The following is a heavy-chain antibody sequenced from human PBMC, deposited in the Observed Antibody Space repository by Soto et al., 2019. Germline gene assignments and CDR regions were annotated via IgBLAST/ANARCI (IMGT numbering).Heavy chain of an antibody. CDR2: ISGSGGST. D-gene: IGHD6-19*01. CDR1: GFTFSSYA. J-gene: IGHJ3*02. Sequence: GGSLRLSCAASGFTFSSYAMSWVRQAPGKGLEWVSAISGSGGSTYYADSVKGRFTISRDNSKNTLYLQMNSLRAEDTAVYYCAKDREQWLQRGLGAFDIWGQGTMVTVSS. CDR3: AKDREQWLQRGLGAFDI. V-gene: IGHV3-23*01.